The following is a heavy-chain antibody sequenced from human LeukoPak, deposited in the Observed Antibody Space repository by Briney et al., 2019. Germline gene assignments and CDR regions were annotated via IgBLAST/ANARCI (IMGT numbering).Heavy chain of an antibody. CDR1: GFTFSSYW. CDR3: AKDWEWLSRKSLFYFDY. CDR2: IKKDGSEK. D-gene: IGHD3-3*01. J-gene: IGHJ4*02. Sequence: PGGSLRLSCAASGFTFSSYWMSWVRQAPGKGLEWVANIKKDGSEKYYVDSVKGRFTISRDNAKNSLYLQMNSLRAEDTAVYYCAKDWEWLSRKSLFYFDYWGQGTLVTVSS. V-gene: IGHV3-7*01.